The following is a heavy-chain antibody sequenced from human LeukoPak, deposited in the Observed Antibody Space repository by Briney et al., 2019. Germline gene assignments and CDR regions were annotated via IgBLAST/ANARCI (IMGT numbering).Heavy chain of an antibody. Sequence: GGSLRLSCAASGFTFSSYGMHWVRQAPGKGLEWVAVIWYDGSNKYYADSVKGRFTISRDISKNTLYLQMNSLRAEDTAVYYCAREDHAYSSSWYLHYWGQGTLVTVSS. CDR2: IWYDGSNK. V-gene: IGHV3-33*01. CDR1: GFTFSSYG. J-gene: IGHJ4*02. CDR3: AREDHAYSSSWYLHY. D-gene: IGHD6-13*01.